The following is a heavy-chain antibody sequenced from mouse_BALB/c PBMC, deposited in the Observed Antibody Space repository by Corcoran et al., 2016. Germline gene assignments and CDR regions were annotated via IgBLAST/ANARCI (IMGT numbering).Heavy chain of an antibody. D-gene: IGHD3-3*01. CDR1: GYTFTNYG. V-gene: IGHV9-3-1*01. CDR2: INTYTGEP. J-gene: IGHJ1*01. CDR3: ARRAGHLYFDV. Sequence: QIQLVQSGPELKKPGETVKISCKASGYTFTNYGMNWVKQAPGKGLKWMGWINTYTGEPTYADDFKGRFAFSLETSASSAYLQINNLKNEDTATYFCARRAGHLYFDVWGAGTTVTGSS.